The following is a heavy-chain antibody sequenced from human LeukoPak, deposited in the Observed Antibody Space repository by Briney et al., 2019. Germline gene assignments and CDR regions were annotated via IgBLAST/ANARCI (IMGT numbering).Heavy chain of an antibody. CDR3: ASVTGDAFDI. CDR1: GGTFSSYA. Sequence: GASVKVSCKASGGTFSSYAISWARQAPGQVLEWMGRIIPILGIANYAQKFQGRVTITADKSTSTAYMELSSLRSEDTAVYYCASVTGDAFDIWGQGTMVTVSS. V-gene: IGHV1-69*04. D-gene: IGHD2-21*02. J-gene: IGHJ3*02. CDR2: IIPILGIA.